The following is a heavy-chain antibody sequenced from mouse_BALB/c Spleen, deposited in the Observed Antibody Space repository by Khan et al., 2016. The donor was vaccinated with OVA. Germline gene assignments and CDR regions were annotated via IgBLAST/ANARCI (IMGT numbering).Heavy chain of an antibody. Sequence: EVELVESGPGLVTPSQSLSLTCTVTGFSITSEYAWHWLRPFPGNKLEWMGYLNYSGNTRFNPSLNSRTSINQDTAKKQFLIQMNYVTTEETANYYCARKDYYDYEQFPYWGEGTLVTVSA. D-gene: IGHD2-4*01. CDR1: GFSITSEYA. CDR3: ARKDYYDYEQFPY. V-gene: IGHV3-2*02. CDR2: LNYSGNT. J-gene: IGHJ3*01.